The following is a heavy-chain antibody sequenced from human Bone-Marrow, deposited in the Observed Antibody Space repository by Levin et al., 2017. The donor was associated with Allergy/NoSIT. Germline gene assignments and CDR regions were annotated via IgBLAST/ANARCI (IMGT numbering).Heavy chain of an antibody. CDR2: IIPIFGTA. D-gene: IGHD6-6*01. Sequence: SVKVSCKASGGTFSSYAISWVRQAPGQGLEWMGGIIPIFGTANYAQKFQGRVTITADESTSTAYMELSSLRSEDTAVYYCARQLPLGDYYYYYGMDVWGQGTTVTVSS. CDR1: GGTFSSYA. J-gene: IGHJ6*02. V-gene: IGHV1-69*13. CDR3: ARQLPLGDYYYYYGMDV.